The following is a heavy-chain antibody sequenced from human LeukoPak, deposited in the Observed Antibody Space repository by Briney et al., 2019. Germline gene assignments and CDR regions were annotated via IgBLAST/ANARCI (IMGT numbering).Heavy chain of an antibody. V-gene: IGHV4-59*01. CDR1: GFSISSYY. Sequence: TSETLSLTCTGSGFSISSYYWSWLRQPPGKGLEWIGYIYYSGSTNYNPSLKSRLTISVDTSKNQFSLKLSSVTAADTAVYYCATFPGGYHYFDYWSQGTLVTVSS. CDR2: IYYSGST. D-gene: IGHD3-22*01. CDR3: ATFPGGYHYFDY. J-gene: IGHJ4*02.